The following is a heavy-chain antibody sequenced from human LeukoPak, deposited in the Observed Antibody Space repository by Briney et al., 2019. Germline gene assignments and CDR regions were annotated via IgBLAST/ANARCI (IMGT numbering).Heavy chain of an antibody. Sequence: SETLSPTCTVSGGSISSGNYYWSWIRQPAGKGLEWIGRIHASGSTNYNPSLKSRVTISVDTTKNQFSLKLSSVTAADTAVYYCAGSYRLDYWGQGTLVTVSS. V-gene: IGHV4-61*02. J-gene: IGHJ4*02. CDR1: GGSISSGNYY. CDR3: AGSYRLDY. D-gene: IGHD1-26*01. CDR2: IHASGST.